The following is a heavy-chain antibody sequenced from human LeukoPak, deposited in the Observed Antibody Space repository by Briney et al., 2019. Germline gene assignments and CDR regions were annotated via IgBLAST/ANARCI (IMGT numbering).Heavy chain of an antibody. CDR2: INPSRGST. Sequence: ASVKVSCKASGYSFTSHYIHWVRQAPGQGLEWMGIINPSRGSTSYAQKFQGRVTVTRDTSTSTVYMDLSSLGSEDPAVYYCARGYSSGFGNWGQGTLVTVSS. CDR1: GYSFTSHY. J-gene: IGHJ4*02. CDR3: ARGYSSGFGN. D-gene: IGHD6-19*01. V-gene: IGHV1-46*01.